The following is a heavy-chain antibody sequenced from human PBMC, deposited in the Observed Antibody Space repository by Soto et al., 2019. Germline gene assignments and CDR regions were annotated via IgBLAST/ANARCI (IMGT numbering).Heavy chain of an antibody. J-gene: IGHJ5*02. D-gene: IGHD6-6*01. CDR3: ARHRARNWFDP. CDR2: IYYSGST. V-gene: IGHV4-39*01. Sequence: QLQLQESGPGLVKPSETLSLTCIVSGGSISSSSYYWGWIRQPPGKGLEWIGSIYYSGSTYYNPSLKSRVTISVDTSKNQFSLKLSSVTAPDTAVFYCARHRARNWFDPWGQGTLVTVSS. CDR1: GGSISSSSYY.